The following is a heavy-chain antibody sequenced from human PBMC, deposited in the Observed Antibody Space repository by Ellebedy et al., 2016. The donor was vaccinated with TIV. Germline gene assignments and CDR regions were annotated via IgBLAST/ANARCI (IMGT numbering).Heavy chain of an antibody. V-gene: IGHV3-23*01. CDR2: ISGSGGST. Sequence: GESLKISXAASGFTFSSYAMSWVRQAPGKGLEWVSAISGSGGSTYYADSVKGRFTISRDNSKNTLYLQMNSLRAEDTAVYYCAKYFGSGSYPDVYFDYWGQGTLVTVSS. D-gene: IGHD3-10*01. J-gene: IGHJ4*02. CDR3: AKYFGSGSYPDVYFDY. CDR1: GFTFSSYA.